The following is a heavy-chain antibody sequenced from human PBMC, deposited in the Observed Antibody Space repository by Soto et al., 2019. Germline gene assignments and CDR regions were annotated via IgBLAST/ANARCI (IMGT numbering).Heavy chain of an antibody. CDR1: GGSISSGGYY. Sequence: SSETLSLTCTVSGGSISSGGYYWSWIRQHPGKGLEWIGYIYYSGSTYYNPSLKSRVTISVDTSMNQFSLKLSSVTAADTAVYYCARSGSSWSIYYYYGMDVWGQGTTVTVSS. D-gene: IGHD6-13*01. CDR3: ARSGSSWSIYYYYGMDV. J-gene: IGHJ6*02. V-gene: IGHV4-31*03. CDR2: IYYSGST.